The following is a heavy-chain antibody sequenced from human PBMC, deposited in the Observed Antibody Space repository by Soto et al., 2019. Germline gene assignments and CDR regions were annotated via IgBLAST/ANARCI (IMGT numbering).Heavy chain of an antibody. Sequence: PSETLSLTCAVYGGSFSGYYWSWIRQPPGKGLEWIGEINHSGSTNYNPSLKSRVTISVDTSKNQFSLKLSSVTAADTAVYYCARGSSSVNSSGWYAPLFFDYWGQGTLVTVSS. J-gene: IGHJ4*02. V-gene: IGHV4-34*01. CDR1: GGSFSGYY. D-gene: IGHD6-19*01. CDR3: ARGSSSVNSSGWYAPLFFDY. CDR2: INHSGST.